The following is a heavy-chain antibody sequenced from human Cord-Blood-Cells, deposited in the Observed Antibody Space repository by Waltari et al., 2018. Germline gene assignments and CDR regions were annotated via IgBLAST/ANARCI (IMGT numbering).Heavy chain of an antibody. J-gene: IGHJ3*02. V-gene: IGHV4-34*01. CDR2: INHSGST. CDR3: ARGHKPHPYYDFWSGYYHDAFDI. D-gene: IGHD3-3*01. CDR1: GGSFSGYY. Sequence: QVQLQQWGAGLLKPSETLSLTCAVYGGSFSGYYWSWIRQPPGKGLEWIGEINHSGSTNYNPSLKSRGTISVDTSKTQFSLKLSSVTAADTAVYYCARGHKPHPYYDFWSGYYHDAFDIWGQGTMVTVSS.